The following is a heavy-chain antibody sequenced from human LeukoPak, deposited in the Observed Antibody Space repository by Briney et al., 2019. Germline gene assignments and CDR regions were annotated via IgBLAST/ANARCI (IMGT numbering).Heavy chain of an antibody. D-gene: IGHD3-3*01. Sequence: GGSLRLSCAASGFTFSSYWMSWVRQAPGKGLEWVANIKQDGSEKYYVDSVKGRFTISRDNAKNSLYLQMNSLRAEDTAVYYCARDNLRFLEWTTSYYFDSWGQETLVTVSS. CDR1: GFTFSSYW. CDR3: ARDNLRFLEWTTSYYFDS. V-gene: IGHV3-7*01. J-gene: IGHJ4*02. CDR2: IKQDGSEK.